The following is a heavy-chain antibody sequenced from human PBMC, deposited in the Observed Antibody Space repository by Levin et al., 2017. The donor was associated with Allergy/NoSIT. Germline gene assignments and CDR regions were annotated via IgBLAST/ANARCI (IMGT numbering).Heavy chain of an antibody. CDR2: ISYSGST. Sequence: SSETLSLTCTVSGGSISSYYWSWIRQPPGKGLEWIGYISYSGSTNYNPSLKSRVTISVDTSKNQFSLKLSSVTAADTAVYYCARDRTVTTTKVYYYGMDLWGQGTTVTVSS. CDR1: GGSISSYY. CDR3: ARDRTVTTTKVYYYGMDL. J-gene: IGHJ6*02. D-gene: IGHD4-17*01. V-gene: IGHV4-59*01.